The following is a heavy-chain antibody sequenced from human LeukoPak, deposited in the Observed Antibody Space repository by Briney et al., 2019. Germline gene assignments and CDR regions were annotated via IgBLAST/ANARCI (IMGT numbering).Heavy chain of an antibody. CDR2: IYYSGST. CDR3: ARNNGDFWSGPEYYFDY. Sequence: GSLRLSCAASGFTFSSYAMSWVRQAPGKGLEWIGYIYYSGSTNYNPSLKSRVTISVDTSKNQFSLKLSSVTAADTAVYYCARNNGDFWSGPEYYFDYWGQGTLVTVSS. CDR1: GFTFSSYA. V-gene: IGHV4-59*08. J-gene: IGHJ4*02. D-gene: IGHD3-3*01.